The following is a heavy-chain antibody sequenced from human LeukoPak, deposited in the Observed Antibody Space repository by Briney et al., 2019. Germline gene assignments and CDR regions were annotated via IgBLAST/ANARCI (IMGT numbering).Heavy chain of an antibody. CDR2: INHSGST. V-gene: IGHV4-34*01. Sequence: SETLSLTCAVYGGSFSGFHWTWIRQPPGKGLEWIGEINHSGSTNYNPSLRSRATISVDTSKNQFSLKLFSVTAADTAVYYCARGRDDYNFAYWGQGTLVTVSS. CDR3: ARGRDDYNFAY. J-gene: IGHJ4*02. CDR1: GGSFSGFH. D-gene: IGHD5-24*01.